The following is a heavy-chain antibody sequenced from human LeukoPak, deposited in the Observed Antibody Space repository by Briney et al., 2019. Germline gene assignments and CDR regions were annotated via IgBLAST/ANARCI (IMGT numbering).Heavy chain of an antibody. CDR1: GFTFSSYW. CDR3: ARGYCSSTSCYFDY. Sequence: GGSLRLSCAVSGFTFSSYWMHWVRQAPGKGLEWVSGINWNGGSTGYADSVKGRFTISRDNAKNSLYLQMNSLRAEDTALYYCARGYCSSTSCYFDYWGQGTLVTVSS. J-gene: IGHJ4*02. CDR2: INWNGGST. D-gene: IGHD2-2*01. V-gene: IGHV3-20*04.